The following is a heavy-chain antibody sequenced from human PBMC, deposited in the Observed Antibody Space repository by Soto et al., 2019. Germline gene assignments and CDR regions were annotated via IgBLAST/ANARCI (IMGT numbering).Heavy chain of an antibody. CDR3: ARVGALGGDSGSDGC. D-gene: IGHD5-12*01. CDR1: GGTFSSYA. CDR2: IIPIFGTA. V-gene: IGHV1-69*13. J-gene: IGHJ4*02. Sequence: GASVKVSCKASGGTFSSYAISWVRQAPGQGLEWMGGIIPIFGTANYAQKFQGRVTITADESTSTAYMELSSLRSEDTAVYYCARVGALGGDSGSDGCWGQGTLVTVSS.